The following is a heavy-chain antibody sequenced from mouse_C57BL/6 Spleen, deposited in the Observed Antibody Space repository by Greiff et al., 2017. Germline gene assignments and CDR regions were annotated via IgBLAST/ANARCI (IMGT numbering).Heavy chain of an antibody. CDR1: GFTFSDYG. CDR3: AREGYGSSYVDY. CDR2: ISSGSSTI. D-gene: IGHD1-1*01. V-gene: IGHV5-17*01. J-gene: IGHJ2*01. Sequence: EVHLVESGGGLVKPGGSLKLSCAASGFTFSDYGMHWVRQAPEKGLEWVAYISSGSSTIYYADTVKGRFTISRDNAKNTLCLQMTSLRSEDTAMYYCAREGYGSSYVDYWGQGTTLTVSS.